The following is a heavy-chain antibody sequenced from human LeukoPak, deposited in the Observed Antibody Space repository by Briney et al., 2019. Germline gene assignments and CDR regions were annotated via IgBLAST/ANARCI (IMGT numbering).Heavy chain of an antibody. CDR3: TTDPDYDSSGYYLPTFDY. Sequence: GGSLRLSCAASGFTFSNAWMSWVRKAPGKGLDWVGRIKSKTDGGTTDYAAPVKGRFTISRDDSKNTLYLQMNSLKTEDTAVYYCTTDPDYDSSGYYLPTFDYWGQGTLVTVSS. CDR1: GFTFSNAW. V-gene: IGHV3-15*01. J-gene: IGHJ4*02. D-gene: IGHD3-22*01. CDR2: IKSKTDGGTT.